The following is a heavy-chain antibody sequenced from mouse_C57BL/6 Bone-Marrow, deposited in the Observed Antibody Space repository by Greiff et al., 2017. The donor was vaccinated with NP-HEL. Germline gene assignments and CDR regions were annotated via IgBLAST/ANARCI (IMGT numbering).Heavy chain of an antibody. CDR2: IRYDGSN. CDR1: GYSITSCYY. CDR3: ARAYGNYLDY. V-gene: IGHV3-6*01. Sequence: EVQLVESGPGLVKPSPSLSLSCSVTGYSITSCYYWNWIRRFPGNQLEWVGSIRYDGSNNYSPSLKNPISITRDTSKIQLFLKLNSVTDEDTATYYCARAYGNYLDYWGQGTTLTVSS. J-gene: IGHJ2*01. D-gene: IGHD2-10*02.